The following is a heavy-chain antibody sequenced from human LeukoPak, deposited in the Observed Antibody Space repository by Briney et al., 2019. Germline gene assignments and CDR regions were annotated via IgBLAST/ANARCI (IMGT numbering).Heavy chain of an antibody. CDR1: GFTFSDYG. CDR2: IWFDGSKT. Sequence: PGGSLRLSCAASGFTFSDYGMHWVRQAPGKGLEWVAVIWFDGSKTYCADSVMGRITISRDKTKNTLYLQMNSLRADDTAVYYCAKDNVDTSSCLDYWGQGTLVTVSS. J-gene: IGHJ4*02. D-gene: IGHD6-6*01. V-gene: IGHV3-33*03. CDR3: AKDNVDTSSCLDY.